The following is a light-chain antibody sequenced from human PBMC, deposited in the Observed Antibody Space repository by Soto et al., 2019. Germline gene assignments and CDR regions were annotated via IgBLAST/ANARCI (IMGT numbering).Light chain of an antibody. CDR1: SSDVGGYNY. J-gene: IGLJ2*01. V-gene: IGLV2-14*01. CDR2: DVS. CDR3: SSYTSSSTPV. Sequence: QSALTQPASVSGSPGQSITISCTGTSSDVGGYNYVSWYQQHPGKAPKLMIYDVSNRPSGVSNRFSSSKSGNTASPTISGLQAEDEADYYCSSYTSSSTPVFGGGTKLTVL.